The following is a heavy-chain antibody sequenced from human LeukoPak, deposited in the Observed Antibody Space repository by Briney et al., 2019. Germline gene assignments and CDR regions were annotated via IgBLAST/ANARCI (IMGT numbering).Heavy chain of an antibody. CDR3: ARGDTVATGLYDY. CDR1: GGSISSYY. J-gene: IGHJ4*02. D-gene: IGHD5-12*01. CDR2: IFTTGST. Sequence: SETLSLTCSVSGGSISSYYWSWIRQPAGGELEWIGRIFTTGSTNYNPSLKSRVTISLDKSKNQFSLRLSSVTAADTVVYYCARGDTVATGLYDYWGRGTLVTVSS. V-gene: IGHV4-4*07.